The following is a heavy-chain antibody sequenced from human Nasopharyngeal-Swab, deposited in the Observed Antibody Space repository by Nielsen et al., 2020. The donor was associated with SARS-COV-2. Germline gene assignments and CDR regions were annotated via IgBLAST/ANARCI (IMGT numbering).Heavy chain of an antibody. CDR3: ASGAVDGSGTYRLGEY. D-gene: IGHD3-10*01. CDR2: MDSDGSTI. V-gene: IGHV3-74*01. J-gene: IGHJ4*02. Sequence: GGSLRLSCSASQFTFRTYWIHWVRKAPGKGLVWVSRMDSDGSTINYADSVKGRFTISRDNAKNTLYLQMNSLRAEDTAVYYCASGAVDGSGTYRLGEYWGQGTLVTVSS. CDR1: QFTFRTYW.